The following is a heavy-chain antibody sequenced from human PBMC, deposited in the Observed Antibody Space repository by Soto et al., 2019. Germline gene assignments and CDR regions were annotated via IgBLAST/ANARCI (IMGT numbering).Heavy chain of an antibody. D-gene: IGHD1-26*01. CDR3: ATEMGATQGPFDN. V-gene: IGHV3-23*01. CDR1: VFPFGANA. J-gene: IGHJ4*02. Sequence: GGSLRLSCVVSVFPFGANAMSWVRQAPGKGLEWVSGLSNTGRRTSYADSVKGRFNISRDNSENTVYLQMNSLRVEVTAVYYCATEMGATQGPFDNWGQGTLVTVSS. CDR2: LSNTGRRT.